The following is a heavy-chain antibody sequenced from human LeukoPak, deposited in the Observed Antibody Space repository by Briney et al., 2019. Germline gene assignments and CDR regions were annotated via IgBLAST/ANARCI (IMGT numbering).Heavy chain of an antibody. CDR1: GGSFSGYY. CDR2: INHSGST. V-gene: IGHV4-34*01. Sequence: SETLSLTCAVYGGSFSGYYWSWIRQPPGKGLEWIGEINHSGSTNYNPSLKSRVTISVDTSKNQFSLKLSSVTASDTAVYYCARDGIAAPDAFDIWGQGTMVTVSS. D-gene: IGHD6-6*01. CDR3: ARDGIAAPDAFDI. J-gene: IGHJ3*02.